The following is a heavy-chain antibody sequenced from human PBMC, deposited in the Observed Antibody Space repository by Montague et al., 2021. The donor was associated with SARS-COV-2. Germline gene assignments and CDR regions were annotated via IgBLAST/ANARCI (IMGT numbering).Heavy chain of an antibody. J-gene: IGHJ4*02. CDR1: GFTFRDYA. CDR2: MSWNSGRI. V-gene: IGHV3-9*01. Sequence: SLRLSCAAYGFTFRDYAMHWVRQVPGKGLEWVSGMSWNSGRIGYXDSXKGRFTISRDNAKNSVYLQMNSLRSEDTAMYYCAKDGYYYGPGSRFDYWGQGTLVTVSS. D-gene: IGHD3-10*01. CDR3: AKDGYYYGPGSRFDY.